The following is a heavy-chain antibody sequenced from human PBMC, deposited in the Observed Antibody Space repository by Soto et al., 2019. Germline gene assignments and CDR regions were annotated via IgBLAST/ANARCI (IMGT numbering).Heavy chain of an antibody. J-gene: IGHJ4*02. CDR3: ARVVTVAGRDY. Sequence: GGSLRLSCAASGFTVSSNYMSWVRQAPGKGLEWVSVIYSDGSTYYADSVKGRFTISRDNSKNTLYLQMNSLRAEDTAVYYCARVVTVAGRDYWGQGTLVTVSS. CDR1: GFTVSSNY. CDR2: IYSDGST. V-gene: IGHV3-53*01. D-gene: IGHD6-19*01.